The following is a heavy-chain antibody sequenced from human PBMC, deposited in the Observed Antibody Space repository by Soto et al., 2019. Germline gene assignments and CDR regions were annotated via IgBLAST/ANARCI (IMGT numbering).Heavy chain of an antibody. CDR1: GGTFSSYA. D-gene: IGHD3-10*01. Sequence: SVKVSCKASGGTFSSYAISWVRQAPGQGLEWMGGIIPIFGTENYAQKFRGRVTITADESTSTAYMELSSLRSEDTAVYYCARTPERMVRGAYWDDYFDYWGQGTLVTVSS. J-gene: IGHJ4*02. CDR3: ARTPERMVRGAYWDDYFDY. V-gene: IGHV1-69*13. CDR2: IIPIFGTE.